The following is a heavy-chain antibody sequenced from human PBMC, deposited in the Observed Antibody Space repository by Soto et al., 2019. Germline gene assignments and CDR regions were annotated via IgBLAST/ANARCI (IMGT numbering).Heavy chain of an antibody. Sequence: GASVKVSCKASGYTFTSYYMHWVRQAPGQGLEWMGIINPSGGSTSYAQKFQGRVAMTRDTSTSTVYMELSSLRSEDTAVYYCARDQSITGTIFSYYYYGMDVWGQGTTVTVSS. J-gene: IGHJ6*02. CDR2: INPSGGST. V-gene: IGHV1-46*01. CDR3: ARDQSITGTIFSYYYYGMDV. D-gene: IGHD1-7*01. CDR1: GYTFTSYY.